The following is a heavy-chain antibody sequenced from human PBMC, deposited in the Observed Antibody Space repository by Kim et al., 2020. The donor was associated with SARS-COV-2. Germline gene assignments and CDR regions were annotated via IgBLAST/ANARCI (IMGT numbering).Heavy chain of an antibody. J-gene: IGHJ6*02. CDR2: IYSGGSST. D-gene: IGHD6-13*01. Sequence: GGSLRLSCAASGFTFSSYAMSWVRQAPGKGLEWVSVIYSGGSSTYYADSVKGRFTISRDNSKNTLYLQMNSLRAEDTAVYYCAKDKQRTQNYYGMDAWGQGATVTVSS. CDR1: GFTFSSYA. V-gene: IGHV3-23*03. CDR3: AKDKQRTQNYYGMDA.